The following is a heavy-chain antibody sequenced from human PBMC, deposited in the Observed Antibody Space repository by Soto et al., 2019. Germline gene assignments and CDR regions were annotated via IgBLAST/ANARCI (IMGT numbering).Heavy chain of an antibody. Sequence: EVDLVESGGGLAQPGRSLRLSCVASGFTFDDHGMHWVRQIPGRGLEGVSGISWNSGSIGYAESVKGRFTIFRDNAKNSLYLEMNSLRQEDTALYYCVRDTSSGWHLKDQWVQGVPVSVSS. CDR3: VRDTSSGWHLKDQ. CDR2: ISWNSGSI. D-gene: IGHD3-9*01. J-gene: IGHJ4*02. CDR1: GFTFDDHG. V-gene: IGHV3-9*01.